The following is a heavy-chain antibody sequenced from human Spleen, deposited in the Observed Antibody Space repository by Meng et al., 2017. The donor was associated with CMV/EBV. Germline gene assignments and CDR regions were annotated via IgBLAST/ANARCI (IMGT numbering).Heavy chain of an antibody. CDR3: AKGKAYYDSSGYYYVDYGMDV. CDR2: IWYDGSNK. D-gene: IGHD3-22*01. Sequence: GESLKISCAASGFTFSSYGMHWVRQAPGKGLEWVAVIWYDGSNKYYADSVKGRFTISRDNSKNTLYLQMNSLRAEDTAVYYCAKGKAYYDSSGYYYVDYGMDVWGQGTTVTVSS. V-gene: IGHV3-33*06. J-gene: IGHJ6*02. CDR1: GFTFSSYG.